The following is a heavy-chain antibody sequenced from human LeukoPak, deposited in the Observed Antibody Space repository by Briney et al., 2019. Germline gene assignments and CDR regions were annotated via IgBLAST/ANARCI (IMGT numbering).Heavy chain of an antibody. D-gene: IGHD3-10*01. V-gene: IGHV3-53*01. CDR1: GFTVSSNY. CDR3: ARDSFYGSGNYRPEGFDI. J-gene: IGHJ3*02. CDR2: IYSGGST. Sequence: PGGSLRLSCAASGFTVSSNYMSWVRQAPGKGLEWVSVIYSGGSTYYADSVKGRFTISRDNSKNTLYLQMNSLRAEDTAVYYCARDSFYGSGNYRPEGFDIWGQGTMVTVSS.